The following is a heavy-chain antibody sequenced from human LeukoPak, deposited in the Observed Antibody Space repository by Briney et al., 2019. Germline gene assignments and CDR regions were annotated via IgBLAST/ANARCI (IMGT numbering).Heavy chain of an antibody. J-gene: IGHJ5*02. CDR3: VPKAAAGA. CDR1: GFTFSSYS. CDR2: ISSSNSYI. D-gene: IGHD6-13*01. Sequence: GGSLRLSCAASGFTFSSYSMNWVRQAPGKGLEWVSSISSSNSYIYYADSVKGRFTISRDNAKNSLYLQMNSLRAEDTAVYYCVPKAAAGAWGQGTLVTVSS. V-gene: IGHV3-21*01.